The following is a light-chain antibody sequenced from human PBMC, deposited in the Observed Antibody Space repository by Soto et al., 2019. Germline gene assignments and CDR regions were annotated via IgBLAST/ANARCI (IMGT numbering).Light chain of an antibody. CDR3: QQYGDSPWT. CDR1: QSVGSTY. CDR2: GAS. V-gene: IGKV3-20*01. Sequence: EIVMTQSPGTLSLSPGERATLSCRARQSVGSTYLAWYQQKPGQAPRLLIYGASSRATGIPDRFSGSGSGTDFTLTISRLEPEDFAVYYCQQYGDSPWTFGQGTKVDIK. J-gene: IGKJ1*01.